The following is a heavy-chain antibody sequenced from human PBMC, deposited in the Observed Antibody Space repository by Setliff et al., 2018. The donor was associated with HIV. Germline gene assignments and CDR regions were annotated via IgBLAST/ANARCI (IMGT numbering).Heavy chain of an antibody. CDR2: IYYTGTT. V-gene: IGHV4-39*01. CDR3: ARHSDSSSWPPGGYYHYMDV. J-gene: IGHJ6*03. CDR1: GGSISSSSYY. D-gene: IGHD6-13*01. Sequence: SETLSLTCTVSGGSISSSSYYWGWIRQPPGKGLELIGSIYYTGTTYYHPSLESRVTLSVDMSRNQFSLRLTSVTAAGTGVYYCARHSDSSSWPPGGYYHYMDVWGKGTTVTVS.